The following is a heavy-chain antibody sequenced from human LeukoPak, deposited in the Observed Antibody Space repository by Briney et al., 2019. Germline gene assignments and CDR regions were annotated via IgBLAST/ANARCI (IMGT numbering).Heavy chain of an antibody. Sequence: PGGSLRLSCAASGFTFSSYSMNWVRQAPGKGLEWVSYISSSSSTIYYADSVKGRFTISRDNAKNSLYLQMNSLRAEDTAVYYCARVVVPAPYYYYMDVWGKGTTVTVSS. D-gene: IGHD2-2*01. CDR3: ARVVVPAPYYYYMDV. V-gene: IGHV3-48*01. CDR1: GFTFSSYS. J-gene: IGHJ6*03. CDR2: ISSSSSTI.